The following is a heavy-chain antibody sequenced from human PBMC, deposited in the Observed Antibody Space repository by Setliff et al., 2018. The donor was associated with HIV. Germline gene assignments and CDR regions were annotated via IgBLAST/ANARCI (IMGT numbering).Heavy chain of an antibody. CDR1: GFKFSDSY. D-gene: IGHD6-19*01. Sequence: LSLSCAASGFKFSDSYMTWVRQAPGKGLEWVSVFYSGGLTYYAESVKGRFTVSRDNAKNSLYLQMDSLRVDDTAVYYCASLSSPLDYWGQGTLVTVSS. J-gene: IGHJ4*02. CDR3: ASLSSPLDY. V-gene: IGHV3-53*01. CDR2: FYSGGLT.